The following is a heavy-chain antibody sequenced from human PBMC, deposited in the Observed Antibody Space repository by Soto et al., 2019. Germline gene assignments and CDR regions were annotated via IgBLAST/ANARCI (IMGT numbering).Heavy chain of an antibody. CDR3: ATLAGRDDGFDV. V-gene: IGHV3-23*01. CDR1: GFTFSNYV. D-gene: IGHD2-15*01. Sequence: EVQLLESGGGLVQPGGSLRLSCAASGFTFSNYVMSWVRQAPGKGLEWVSGISGSGGTTYYADSVKGRFTISRDNSKNMLYPLMNSLRAEDTAVYYCATLAGRDDGFDVWGQGTMVTVSS. J-gene: IGHJ3*01. CDR2: ISGSGGTT.